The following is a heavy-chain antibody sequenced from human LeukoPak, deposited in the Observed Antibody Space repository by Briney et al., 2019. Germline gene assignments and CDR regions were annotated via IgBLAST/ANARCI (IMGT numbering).Heavy chain of an antibody. J-gene: IGHJ6*02. CDR1: GASIISNNW. V-gene: IGHV4-4*02. Sequence: SGTLSLTCAVSGASIISNNWWSWVRQPSGKGLEWIGEIWHSGTTNYNPSLKSRVTISVDKSKNQFSLKLNSVTAADTAVYYCARGVVVVPAATPRLYYYYGMDVWGQGTTVTVSS. CDR3: ARGVVVVPAATPRLYYYYGMDV. CDR2: IWHSGTT. D-gene: IGHD2-2*01.